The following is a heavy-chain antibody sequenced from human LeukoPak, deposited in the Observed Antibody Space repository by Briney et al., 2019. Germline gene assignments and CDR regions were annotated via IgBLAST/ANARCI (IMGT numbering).Heavy chain of an antibody. CDR2: IYINGST. V-gene: IGHV4-61*02. CDR3: ARESRRSYCNEY. D-gene: IGHD3-10*01. CDR1: GGSINSGSYY. J-gene: IGHJ4*02. Sequence: PSETLSLTCTVSGGSINSGSYYWICLPQPTGKGLKWIRRIYINGSTNYNPSLKSRVTISVDTSKNQFSLKLSSVTAADTAVYYCARESRRSYCNEYWGQGSLVTVSS.